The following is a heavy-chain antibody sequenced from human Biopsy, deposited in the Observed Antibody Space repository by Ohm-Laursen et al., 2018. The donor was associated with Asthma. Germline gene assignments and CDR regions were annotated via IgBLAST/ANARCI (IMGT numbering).Heavy chain of an antibody. Sequence: SLRLSCSASGLTFSDYWMHWVRQAPGKGLEWVSRVKGDGRRTSYADSVRGRFTISRDYSKNTLYLQMHSLRAEDTAVYYCARGDSSNWSHYYFDYWGQGTLVTVSS. CDR1: GLTFSDYW. D-gene: IGHD3-22*01. CDR3: ARGDSSNWSHYYFDY. V-gene: IGHV3-74*01. CDR2: VKGDGRRT. J-gene: IGHJ4*02.